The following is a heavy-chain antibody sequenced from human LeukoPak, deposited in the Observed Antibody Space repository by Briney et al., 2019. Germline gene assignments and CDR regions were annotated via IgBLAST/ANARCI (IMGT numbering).Heavy chain of an antibody. CDR3: ARHLGSGWYGAFDV. J-gene: IGHJ3*01. D-gene: IGHD6-19*01. V-gene: IGHV4-38-2*01. Sequence: SETLSLTCAVSGYSISSGYYWGWIRQPPGKGLERIGSIYHSGSTYYNPSLKSRVTISVDTSKNQFSLKLSSVTAADTAVYYCARHLGSGWYGAFDVWGQGTMVTVSS. CDR1: GYSISSGYY. CDR2: IYHSGST.